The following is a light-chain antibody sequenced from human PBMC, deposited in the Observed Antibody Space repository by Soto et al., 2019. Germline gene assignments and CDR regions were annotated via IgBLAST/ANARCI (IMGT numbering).Light chain of an antibody. Sequence: IVMTQSPGTLAVSPGERATLSCRASQGIITNLAWYHQKPGQAPRLLIFGASTRATGVPARFSGSGSGTEFTLTISSLQPGDVATYYCQQSYSTLYTFGQGTKLEIK. CDR1: QGIITN. CDR3: QQSYSTLYT. V-gene: IGKV3-15*01. CDR2: GAS. J-gene: IGKJ2*01.